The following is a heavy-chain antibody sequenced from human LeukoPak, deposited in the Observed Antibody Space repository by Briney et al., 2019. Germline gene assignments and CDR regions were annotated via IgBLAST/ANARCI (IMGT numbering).Heavy chain of an antibody. V-gene: IGHV4-59*01. Sequence: SETLSLTCTVSGSSISSYYWSWIRQPPGKGLEWIGYIYYSGSTNYNPSLKSRVTISVDTSKNQFSLKLSSVTAADTAVYYCARETSQRGAHYMDVWGKGTTVTISS. D-gene: IGHD3-16*01. CDR2: IYYSGST. CDR1: GSSISSYY. J-gene: IGHJ6*03. CDR3: ARETSQRGAHYMDV.